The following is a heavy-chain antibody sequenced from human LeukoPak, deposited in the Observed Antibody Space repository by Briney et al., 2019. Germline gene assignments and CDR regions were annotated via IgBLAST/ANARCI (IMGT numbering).Heavy chain of an antibody. CDR2: VNNDGSST. Sequence: MHWVRQAPGXGLVWVSRVNNDGSSTSSADSAKGRFTISRDNAKNTLYLQMNSLRAEDTAVYYCARNYDILTGYPYYFDYWGQGTLVTVSS. V-gene: IGHV3-74*01. J-gene: IGHJ4*02. CDR3: ARNYDILTGYPYYFDY. D-gene: IGHD3-9*01.